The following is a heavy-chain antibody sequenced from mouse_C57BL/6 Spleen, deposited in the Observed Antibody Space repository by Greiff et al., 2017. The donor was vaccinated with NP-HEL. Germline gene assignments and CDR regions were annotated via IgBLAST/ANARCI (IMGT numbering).Heavy chain of an antibody. CDR3: VRHSDSSGAY. CDR2: IRSKSNNYAT. Sequence: EVKVVESGGGLVQPKGSLKLSCAASGFSFNTYAMNWVHQAPGKGLEWVARIRSKSNNYATYYADSVKDRFTISRDDSESMLYLQMNNLKTEDTAMYYCVRHSDSSGAYWGQGTLVTVSA. CDR1: GFSFNTYA. J-gene: IGHJ3*01. D-gene: IGHD3-2*02. V-gene: IGHV10-1*01.